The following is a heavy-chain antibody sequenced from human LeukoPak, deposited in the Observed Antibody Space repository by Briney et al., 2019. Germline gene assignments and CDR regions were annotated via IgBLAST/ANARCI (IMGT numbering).Heavy chain of an antibody. CDR2: IYYSGST. V-gene: IGHV4-59*12. Sequence: SETLSLTCTVSGGSISSYYWSWIRQPPGKGLEWIGYIYYSGSTNYNPPLKSRVTISVDKSKNQFSLKLSSVTAADTAVYYCARSYSGSYFWFDPWGQGTLVTVSS. CDR3: ARSYSGSYFWFDP. CDR1: GGSISSYY. J-gene: IGHJ5*02. D-gene: IGHD1-26*01.